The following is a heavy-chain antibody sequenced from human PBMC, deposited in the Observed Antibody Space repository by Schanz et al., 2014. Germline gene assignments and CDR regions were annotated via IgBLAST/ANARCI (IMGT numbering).Heavy chain of an antibody. D-gene: IGHD6-13*01. CDR3: ARNVIATGRAFDL. V-gene: IGHV1-18*04. CDR1: GYRFTSNG. J-gene: IGHJ3*01. CDR2: ISTYTGNT. Sequence: QVRLVQSGAEVKKPGASVKVSCKASGYRFTSNGISWVRQAPGQGLEWMGWISTYTGNTNYAQRLQDRVTMTTDTSTSTAYMELRSLRSDDTAVYYCARNVIATGRAFDLWGPGTMVTVS.